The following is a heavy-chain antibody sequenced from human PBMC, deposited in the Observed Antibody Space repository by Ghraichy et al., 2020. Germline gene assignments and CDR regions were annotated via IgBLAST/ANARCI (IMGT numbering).Heavy chain of an antibody. D-gene: IGHD2-15*01. J-gene: IGHJ5*02. Sequence: SETLSLTCTVSGGSISSYYWSWIRQPPGKGLEWIGYIYYSGSTNYNPSLKSRVNITLDTSKNQFSLKLTSVTASDTAVYYCSRDGYCSGGSCYSGWFDPWGQGTLVTVSS. CDR2: IYYSGST. CDR3: SRDGYCSGGSCYSGWFDP. CDR1: GGSISSYY. V-gene: IGHV4-59*01.